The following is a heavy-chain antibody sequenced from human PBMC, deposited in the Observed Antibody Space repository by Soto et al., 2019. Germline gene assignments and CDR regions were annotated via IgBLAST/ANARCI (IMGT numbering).Heavy chain of an antibody. V-gene: IGHV1-46*03. CDR3: ARGSASLGGDY. D-gene: IGHD3-16*01. Sequence: VSGKVSCKAAGYTFTCYYMHWVRQAPGQGLEWMGIINPSGGSTSYAQKFQGRVTMTRDTSTSTVYMELSSLRSEDTAVYYCARGSASLGGDYWGQGTLVTVSS. J-gene: IGHJ4*02. CDR2: INPSGGST. CDR1: GYTFTCYY.